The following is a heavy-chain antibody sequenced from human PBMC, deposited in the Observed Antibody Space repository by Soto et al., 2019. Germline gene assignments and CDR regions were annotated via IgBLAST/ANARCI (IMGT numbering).Heavy chain of an antibody. CDR1: GFTFSGSA. V-gene: IGHV3-73*01. Sequence: EVQLVESGGGLVQPGGSLKLSCAVSGFTFSGSAIHWVRQASGKGLEWVGRIRSKSNSYATAYAASVKGRFTISRDDSKNTAYLQMNSLKTEDTAVYYCTRDYGDYVRDYWGQGTLVTVSS. CDR2: IRSKSNSYAT. D-gene: IGHD4-17*01. CDR3: TRDYGDYVRDY. J-gene: IGHJ4*02.